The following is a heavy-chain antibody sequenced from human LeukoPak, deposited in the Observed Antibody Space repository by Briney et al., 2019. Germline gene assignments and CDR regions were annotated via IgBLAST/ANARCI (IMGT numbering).Heavy chain of an antibody. CDR2: INPRNGGS. V-gene: IGHV1-2*02. CDR3: ARGRIAAAGAIDY. D-gene: IGHD6-13*01. CDR1: GYTFTGFY. Sequence: ASVKVPCKASGYTFTGFYIHWVRQAPGQGLEWMAWINPRNGGSHSAQKFQGRVTLTRDTSISTAYMEMRKLTSDDTAFYYCARGRIAAAGAIDYWGQGARVTVSS. J-gene: IGHJ4*02.